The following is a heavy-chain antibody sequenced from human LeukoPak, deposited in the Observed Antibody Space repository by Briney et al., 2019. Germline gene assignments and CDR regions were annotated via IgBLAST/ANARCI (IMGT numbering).Heavy chain of an antibody. J-gene: IGHJ4*02. V-gene: IGHV4-31*03. Sequence: SETLSLTCNVSGASMRSGTHYWSWLRQHPGKGPEWIAYIYYTAGAYYNPSLESRVSISLDASVNQFSLKLSSVTAADTAVYYCARGRRELKYAPDYWGQGTLVTVSS. D-gene: IGHD2-2*01. CDR1: GASMRSGTHY. CDR3: ARGRRELKYAPDY. CDR2: IYYTAGA.